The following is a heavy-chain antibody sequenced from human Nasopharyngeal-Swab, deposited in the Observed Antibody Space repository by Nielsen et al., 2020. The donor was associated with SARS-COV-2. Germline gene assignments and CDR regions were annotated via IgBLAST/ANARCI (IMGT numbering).Heavy chain of an antibody. CDR3: ARDEGCFDY. V-gene: IGHV3-30-3*01. CDR1: GFTFSSYA. J-gene: IGHJ4*02. CDR2: ISYDGSNK. D-gene: IGHD2-15*01. Sequence: GEPLKISCAASGFTFSSYAMHWVRQAPGKGLEWVAVISYDGSNKYYADSVKGRFTISRDNSKNTLYLQMNSLRAEDTAVYYCARDEGCFDYWGQGTLVTVSS.